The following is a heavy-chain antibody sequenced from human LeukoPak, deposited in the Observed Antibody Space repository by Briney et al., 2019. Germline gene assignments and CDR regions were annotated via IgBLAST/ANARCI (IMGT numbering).Heavy chain of an antibody. J-gene: IGHJ4*02. CDR2: IYTSGST. Sequence: PSETLSLTCTVSGGSISSYYWSWIRQSAGKGLEWIGRIYTSGSTNYNPSLKSRVTMSVGTSKNQFSLKLSSVTAADTAVYYCAGIVVVPAAKDYFDYWGQGTLVTVSS. CDR1: GGSISSYY. V-gene: IGHV4-4*07. CDR3: AGIVVVPAAKDYFDY. D-gene: IGHD2-2*01.